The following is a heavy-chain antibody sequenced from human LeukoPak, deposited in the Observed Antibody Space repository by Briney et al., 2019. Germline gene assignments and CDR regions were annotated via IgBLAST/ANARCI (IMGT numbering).Heavy chain of an antibody. CDR2: IYRDGTT. J-gene: IGHJ6*02. V-gene: IGHV4-4*02. Sequence: SETLSLTCAVSGGSVSINSWWSWVRQPPGKGLEWIGEIYRDGTTNYNPSLRSRVTILVDKSRNQFSLKLNSVTAADTAVYYCATTDGYYYDSSGYYGEYGMDVWGQGTTVTVSS. CDR3: ATTDGYYYDSSGYYGEYGMDV. CDR1: GGSVSINSW. D-gene: IGHD3-22*01.